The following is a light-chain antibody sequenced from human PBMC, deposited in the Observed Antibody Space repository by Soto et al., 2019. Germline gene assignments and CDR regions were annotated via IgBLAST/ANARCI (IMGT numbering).Light chain of an antibody. CDR2: EVT. Sequence: QSLLTQPASVSGSPGQSITISCTGTSSDVGSYNLVSWYQQHPGKVPKLMIYEVTKRPSGVSNRFSGSKSGNTASLTISGLQAEDEADYYCCAYAGSSTFVIFGGGTKLTVL. CDR1: SSDVGSYNL. V-gene: IGLV2-23*02. J-gene: IGLJ2*01. CDR3: CAYAGSSTFVI.